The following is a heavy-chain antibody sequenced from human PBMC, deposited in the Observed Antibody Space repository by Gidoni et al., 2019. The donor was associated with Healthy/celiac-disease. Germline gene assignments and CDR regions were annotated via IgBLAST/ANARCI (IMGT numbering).Heavy chain of an antibody. D-gene: IGHD2-2*01. Sequence: QVQLQQWGAGLLKPSETLSLTCAVYGGSFSGYYWSWLPQPPGKGWEWIGDINHSGRTNYNPTLKSRVTISVDTSKNQFSLKLSSVTAADTAVYYCARATRDCSSTSCSGSFDYWGHGTLVTVSS. CDR3: ARATRDCSSTSCSGSFDY. V-gene: IGHV4-34*01. CDR2: INHSGRT. CDR1: GGSFSGYY. J-gene: IGHJ4*01.